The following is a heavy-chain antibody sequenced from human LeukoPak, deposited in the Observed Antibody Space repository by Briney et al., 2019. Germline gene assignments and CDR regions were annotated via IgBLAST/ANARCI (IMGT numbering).Heavy chain of an antibody. CDR3: ARDGHDYGDYVY. J-gene: IGHJ4*02. CDR2: IKQDGSEK. D-gene: IGHD4-17*01. V-gene: IGHV3-7*03. CDR1: GFTFSGYW. Sequence: PGGSLRLSCAASGFTFSGYWMSWVRQAPGKGLEWVANIKQDGSEKYYVDSVKGRFTISRDNAKNSLYLQMNSLRAEDTAVYYCARDGHDYGDYVYWGQGTLVTVSS.